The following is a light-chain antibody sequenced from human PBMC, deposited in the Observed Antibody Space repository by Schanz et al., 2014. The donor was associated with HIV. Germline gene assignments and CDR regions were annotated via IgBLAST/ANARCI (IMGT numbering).Light chain of an antibody. Sequence: EIVLTQSPGSLSLSPGGRATLSCGASQRLSSSYLAWYQQKRDQPPRLVIYATSTRAAGIPDRFSGTGSGTDFTLTISRVEPEDYAMYYCQQYGSPPWTFGQGTKVEVK. CDR1: QRLSSSY. CDR3: QQYGSPPWT. CDR2: ATS. V-gene: IGKV3-20*01. J-gene: IGKJ1*01.